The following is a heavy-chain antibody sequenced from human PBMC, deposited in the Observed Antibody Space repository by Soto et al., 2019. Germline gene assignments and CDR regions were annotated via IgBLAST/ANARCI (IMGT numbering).Heavy chain of an antibody. CDR1: GFTFSDYW. D-gene: IGHD2-2*01. J-gene: IGHJ5*02. Sequence: LRLSCEASGFTFSDYWMSWVRQAPGKGPEWVANIKFDGSEKQYVDSVRGRFTISRDNSRSSLSLQMNSLRAGDTAVYYCVKDGGSCSRSTRYAPRNHYFDPWGQGTLVTVSS. CDR3: VKDGGSCSRSTRYAPRNHYFDP. V-gene: IGHV3-7*03. CDR2: IKFDGSEK.